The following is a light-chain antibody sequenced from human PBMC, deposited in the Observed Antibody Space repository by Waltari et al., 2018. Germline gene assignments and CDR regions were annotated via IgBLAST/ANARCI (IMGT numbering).Light chain of an antibody. CDR1: KSVGRT. CDR3: QQYVRLPAT. CDR2: GAS. Sequence: EIVLTQSPRTLYLSPGASATIYGRASKSVGRTLAWDQQKPGQAPRSLIYGASVRAPASQDRFSGSGSGTDFSLTIARLEPEDFAVYYCQQYVRLPATFGPGTKVEIK. J-gene: IGKJ1*01. V-gene: IGKV3-20*01.